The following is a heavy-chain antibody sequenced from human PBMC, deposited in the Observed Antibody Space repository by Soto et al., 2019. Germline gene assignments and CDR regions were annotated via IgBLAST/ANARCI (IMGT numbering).Heavy chain of an antibody. D-gene: IGHD6-13*01. V-gene: IGHV4-59*01. Sequence: PSETLSLTCTVSGGSISSYYWSWIRQPPGKGLEWIGYIYYSGSTNYNPSLKSRVTISVDTSKNQFSLKLSSVTAADTAVYYCARDIAAAARAPYYYGMDVWGQGTTVTVSS. CDR1: GGSISSYY. CDR2: IYYSGST. CDR3: ARDIAAAARAPYYYGMDV. J-gene: IGHJ6*02.